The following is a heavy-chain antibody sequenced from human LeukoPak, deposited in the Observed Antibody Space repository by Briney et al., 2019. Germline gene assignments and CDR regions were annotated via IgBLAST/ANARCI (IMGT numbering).Heavy chain of an antibody. J-gene: IGHJ4*02. Sequence: GGSLRLSCAASGFTFSSYEMNWVRQAPGKGLEWVSYISSSGRSINYADSVRGRFTISRDNGKNSLYLQMNSLRAEDTAVYYCAKEYSGSFSPFPSYFDYWGQGTLVTVSS. D-gene: IGHD1-26*01. CDR1: GFTFSSYE. CDR2: ISSSGRSI. CDR3: AKEYSGSFSPFPSYFDY. V-gene: IGHV3-48*03.